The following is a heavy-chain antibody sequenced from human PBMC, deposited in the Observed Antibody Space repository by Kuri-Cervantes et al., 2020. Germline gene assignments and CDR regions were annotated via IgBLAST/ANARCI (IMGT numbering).Heavy chain of an antibody. D-gene: IGHD5-12*01. CDR2: IRGSDGST. Sequence: GESLKISCAASGFTFSSYAISWVRQAPGKGLEWVSGIRGSDGSTFYADSVKGRCIISRDIPKNTVFLQMSNLRTEDTALYYCVPFGYGYYYGLDVWGQGITVTVSS. CDR3: VPFGYGYYYGLDV. J-gene: IGHJ6*02. CDR1: GFTFSSYA. V-gene: IGHV3-23*01.